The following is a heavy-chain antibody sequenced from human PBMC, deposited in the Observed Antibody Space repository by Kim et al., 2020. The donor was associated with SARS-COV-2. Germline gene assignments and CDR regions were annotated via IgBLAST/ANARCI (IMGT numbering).Heavy chain of an antibody. D-gene: IGHD1-26*01. CDR3: VRDGGRDFDP. CDR2: TYYRTKWYN. Sequence: SQTLSLTCAISGDSVSNTSAAWSWIRQSPSRGLEWLGRTYYRTKWYNEYVVSVKSRITIKADTSRNQFSLQLSSVTSEDTGVYYCVRDGGRDFDPWGQGTPVTVSA. CDR1: GDSVSNTSAA. V-gene: IGHV6-1*01. J-gene: IGHJ5*02.